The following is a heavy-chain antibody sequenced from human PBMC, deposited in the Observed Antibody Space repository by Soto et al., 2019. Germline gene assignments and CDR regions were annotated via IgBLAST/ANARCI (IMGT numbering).Heavy chain of an antibody. V-gene: IGHV1-69*13. J-gene: IGHJ4*02. CDR1: GGTFSSYA. CDR2: IIPIFGTA. CDR3: ARSYGDYRELYY. Sequence: GASVKVSCKASGGTFSSYAISWVRQAPGQGLEWMGGIIPIFGTANYAQKFQGRVTITADESTSTAYMGLSSLRSEDTAVYYCARSYGDYRELYYWGQGTLVTVSS. D-gene: IGHD4-17*01.